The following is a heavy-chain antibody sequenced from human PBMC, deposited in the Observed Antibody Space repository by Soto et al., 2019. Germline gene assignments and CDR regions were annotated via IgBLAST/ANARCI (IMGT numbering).Heavy chain of an antibody. J-gene: IGHJ4*02. CDR3: ARTYYDFWSGYRLFDY. V-gene: IGHV6-1*01. CDR2: TYYRSKWYN. D-gene: IGHD3-3*01. CDR1: GDSVSSNSAA. Sequence: PSQTLSLTCAISGDSVSSNSAAWNWIRQSPSRGLEWLGRTYYRSKWYNDYAVSVKSRITINPDTSKNQFSLQLNSVTPEDTAVYYCARTYYDFWSGYRLFDYWGQGTLVTVSS.